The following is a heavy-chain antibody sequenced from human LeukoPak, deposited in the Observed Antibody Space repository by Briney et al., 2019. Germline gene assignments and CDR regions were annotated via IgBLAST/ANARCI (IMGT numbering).Heavy chain of an antibody. Sequence: GRSLRLSCAASVFTFSSYSMHWVRQAPGKGLEWVAVISYDGSNKYYADSVKGRFTISRDNSKNTLYLQMNSLRAEDTAVYYCARGGYDFLYGMDVWGQGTTVTVSS. CDR3: ARGGYDFLYGMDV. CDR1: VFTFSSYS. D-gene: IGHD5-12*01. V-gene: IGHV3-30-3*01. J-gene: IGHJ6*02. CDR2: ISYDGSNK.